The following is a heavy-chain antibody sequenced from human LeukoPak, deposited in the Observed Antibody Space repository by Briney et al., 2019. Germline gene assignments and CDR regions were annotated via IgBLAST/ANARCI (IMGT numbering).Heavy chain of an antibody. CDR3: ARAYYYDSRNYYNPTSSFDY. V-gene: IGHV3-7*04. D-gene: IGHD3-10*01. Sequence: PGGSLRLSCEASGFTFSNYWMSWVRHAPGKGLEWVANINQDGSEKYFVDSVKGRFTISRDNAKNSLYLQMNSLRAEDTAVYYCARAYYYDSRNYYNPTSSFDYWGQETLVTVAS. J-gene: IGHJ4*02. CDR1: GFTFSNYW. CDR2: INQDGSEK.